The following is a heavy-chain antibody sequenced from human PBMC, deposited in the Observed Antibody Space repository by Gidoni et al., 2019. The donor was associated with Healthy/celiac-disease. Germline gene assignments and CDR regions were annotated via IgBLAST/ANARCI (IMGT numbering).Heavy chain of an antibody. V-gene: IGHV4-4*07. D-gene: IGHD3-22*01. Sequence: QVQLQESGPGLVKPSETLSLPCTFSGGSISSYYWSWTRQPAGKGLEWIGRIYTSGSTNYNPSIKSRVTMSVDTAKNQFSLKLSSVTAAETAVYYWARAGGGDYYDSSGYYYVNYYYGMDDWGQGTTVTVSS. CDR1: GGSISSYY. CDR3: ARAGGGDYYDSSGYYYVNYYYGMDD. CDR2: IYTSGST. J-gene: IGHJ6*02.